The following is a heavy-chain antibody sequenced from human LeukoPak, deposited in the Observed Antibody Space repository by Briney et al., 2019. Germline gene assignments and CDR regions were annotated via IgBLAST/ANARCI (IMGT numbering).Heavy chain of an antibody. CDR1: GGSFSGYY. D-gene: IGHD3-22*01. V-gene: IGHV4-34*01. J-gene: IGHJ6*02. CDR3: ARGSMYYDSSGYYYYYGMDV. Sequence: SETLSLTCAVYGGSFSGYYWSWIRQPPGKGLEWIGEINHSGSTNYNPSLKSRVTISVDTSKNQFSLKLSSVTAADTAVYYCARGSMYYDSSGYYYYYGMDVWGQGTTVTVSS. CDR2: INHSGST.